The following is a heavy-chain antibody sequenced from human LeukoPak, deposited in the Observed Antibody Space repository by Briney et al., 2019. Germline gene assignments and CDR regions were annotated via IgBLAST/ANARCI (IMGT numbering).Heavy chain of an antibody. CDR1: GFTFSGSA. CDR3: STSYLLRGDY. CDR2: IRSKLNSYAT. V-gene: IGHV3-73*01. D-gene: IGHD2/OR15-2a*01. J-gene: IGHJ4*02. Sequence: QPGGSLCLSCAASGFTFSGSAMDWVRQAHGQGLEWGGRIRSKLNSYATTFAASVKGRFTISRDDEKNTAYLQMNSLKTEDTGVYYCSTSYLLRGDYRGQGTLVTVSS.